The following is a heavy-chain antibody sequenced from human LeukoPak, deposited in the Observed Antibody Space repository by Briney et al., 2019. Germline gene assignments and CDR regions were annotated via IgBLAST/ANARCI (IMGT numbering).Heavy chain of an antibody. CDR2: IIPFLGIA. CDR1: VGTFTSYA. CDR3: ARDRDGSDLGQRDAFDI. V-gene: IGHV1-69*04. D-gene: IGHD5-24*01. Sequence: SVKVSCTASVGTFTSYAISWVRQAPGQGLEWVGRIIPFLGIANYAQKFQGRVTITADKSTGTAYMELSSLRSEDTAVYYCARDRDGSDLGQRDAFDIWGQGTMVTVSS. J-gene: IGHJ3*02.